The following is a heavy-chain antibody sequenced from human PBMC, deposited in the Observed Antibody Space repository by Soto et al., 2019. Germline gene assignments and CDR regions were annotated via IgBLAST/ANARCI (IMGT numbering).Heavy chain of an antibody. CDR3: ARGITIFGVVSTSLRFDP. CDR2: MNPNSGNT. CDR1: GYTFTSYD. D-gene: IGHD3-3*01. Sequence: ASVKVSCKASGYTFTSYDINWVRQATGQGLEWMGWMNPNSGNTGYAQKFQGRVTMTRNTSISTAYMELSSLRSEDTAVYYCARGITIFGVVSTSLRFDPWGQGTLVTVSS. V-gene: IGHV1-8*01. J-gene: IGHJ5*02.